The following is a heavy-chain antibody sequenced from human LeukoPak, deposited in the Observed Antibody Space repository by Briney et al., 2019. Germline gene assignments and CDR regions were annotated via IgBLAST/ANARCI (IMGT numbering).Heavy chain of an antibody. CDR2: VHLDGRT. V-gene: IGHV4-4*02. CDR1: DGSVSSTNW. D-gene: IGHD6-25*01. Sequence: PSETPSLTCGVSDGSVSSTNWWTWIRQPPGKGLEWIGEVHLDGRTNFNPSLKSRLTMSVDLSENHVSLKLTSVTAADTAVYYCAREGGFYRPLDYSGQGTLVTVSS. CDR3: AREGGFYRPLDY. J-gene: IGHJ4*02.